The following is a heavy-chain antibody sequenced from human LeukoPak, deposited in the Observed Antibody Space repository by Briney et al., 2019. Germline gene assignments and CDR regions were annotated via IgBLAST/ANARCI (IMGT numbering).Heavy chain of an antibody. CDR2: ISSSSSYI. D-gene: IGHD2-2*01. CDR1: GFTFSSYS. CDR3: ARDLWGYCSSTSCNDY. V-gene: IGHV3-21*01. Sequence: GGSLRLPCAASGFTFSSYSMNWVRQAPGKGLEWVSSISSSSSYIYYADSVKGRFTISRDNAKNSLYLQMNSLRAEDTAVYYCARDLWGYCSSTSCNDYWGQGTLVTVSS. J-gene: IGHJ4*02.